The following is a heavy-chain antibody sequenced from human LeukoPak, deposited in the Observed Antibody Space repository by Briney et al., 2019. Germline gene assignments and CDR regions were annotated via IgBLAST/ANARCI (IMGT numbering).Heavy chain of an antibody. D-gene: IGHD6-6*01. CDR3: ARAPPYSSSSNYMDV. V-gene: IGHV1-8*03. CDR2: INPNSGNT. Sequence: GASVKVSCRASGYTFTSYDINWVRQATGQGLEWMGWINPNSGNTGYAQKFQGRVTITRNTSISTAYMELSSLRSEDTAVYYCARAPPYSSSSNYMDVWGKGTTVSVFS. J-gene: IGHJ6*03. CDR1: GYTFTSYD.